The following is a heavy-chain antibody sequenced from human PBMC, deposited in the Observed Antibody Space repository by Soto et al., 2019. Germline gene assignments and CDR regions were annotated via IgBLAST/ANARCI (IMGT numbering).Heavy chain of an antibody. CDR2: MNPNSGNT. CDR3: ARRRILRNWFDP. V-gene: IGHV1-8*01. Sequence: GASVKVSCKASGYTFTSYDINWLRQATGQGLEWMGWMNPNSGNTGYAQKFQGRVTMTRNTSISTAYMELSSLRSEDTAVYYCARRRILRNWFDPWGQGTLVNVSS. J-gene: IGHJ5*02. CDR1: GYTFTSYD. D-gene: IGHD3-3*01.